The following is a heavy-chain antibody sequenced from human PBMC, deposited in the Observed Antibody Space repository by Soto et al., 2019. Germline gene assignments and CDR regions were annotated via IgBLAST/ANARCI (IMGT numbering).Heavy chain of an antibody. CDR2: ISGSGGST. CDR3: AKESRAAAGPYNWFDP. V-gene: IGHV3-23*01. CDR1: GFTFSSYA. D-gene: IGHD6-13*01. Sequence: GVLRLSCAASGFTFSSYAMSWVRQAPGKGLEWVSAISGSGGSTYYADSVKGRFTISRDNSKSTLYLQMNSLRAEDTAVYYCAKESRAAAGPYNWFDPWGQGTLVTVSS. J-gene: IGHJ5*02.